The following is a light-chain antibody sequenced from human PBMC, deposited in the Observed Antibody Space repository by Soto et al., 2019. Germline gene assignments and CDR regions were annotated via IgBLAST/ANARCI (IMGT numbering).Light chain of an antibody. V-gene: IGKV3D-15*01. CDR1: QSVSSY. Sequence: EIVMTPSPATLSVSPVERATLSCRASQSVSSYLAWYQHKPGQTPRLLIYGASSRATGIPDRFSGSGSGTDFTLTISSLQSEDFAVYYCQQYNNWPWTFGQGTKVDIK. CDR3: QQYNNWPWT. CDR2: GAS. J-gene: IGKJ1*01.